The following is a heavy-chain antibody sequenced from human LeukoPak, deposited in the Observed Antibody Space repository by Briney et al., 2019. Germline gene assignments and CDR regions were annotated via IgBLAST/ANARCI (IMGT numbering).Heavy chain of an antibody. CDR1: GFTFSSYW. CDR3: ATGSSDVAVLDY. V-gene: IGHV3-74*01. J-gene: IGHJ4*02. CDR2: INSDGSST. D-gene: IGHD3-9*01. Sequence: GGSQRLSCAASGFTFSSYWMHWVRQAPGKGLVWVSRINSDGSSTSYADSVKGRFTISRDNAKNTLYLQMNSLRAEDTAVYYCATGSSDVAVLDYWGQGTLVTVSS.